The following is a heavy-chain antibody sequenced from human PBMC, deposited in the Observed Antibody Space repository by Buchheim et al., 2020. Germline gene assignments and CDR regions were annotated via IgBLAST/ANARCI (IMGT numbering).Heavy chain of an antibody. D-gene: IGHD2/OR15-2a*01. Sequence: EVQLVESGGDLVQPGGSLRLSCAVSGFTFSNYWMTWVRQAPGKGLEWVASIKKDGSGTYYVDSVKGRFTISRDNAENALILQMKSLRVEDTAVYYCVRGNSYDYWGQGTL. CDR3: VRGNSYDY. J-gene: IGHJ4*02. CDR2: IKKDGSGT. CDR1: GFTFSNYW. V-gene: IGHV3-7*01.